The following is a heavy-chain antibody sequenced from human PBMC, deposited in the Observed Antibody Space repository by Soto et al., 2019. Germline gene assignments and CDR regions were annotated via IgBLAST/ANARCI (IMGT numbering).Heavy chain of an antibody. CDR2: IIPIFGTA. J-gene: IGHJ6*02. D-gene: IGHD2-21*02. CDR1: GGTFSSYA. V-gene: IGHV1-69*06. Sequence: SVKVSCKASGGTFSSYAISWVRQAPGQGLEWMGGIIPIFGTANYAQKLQGRVTITADKSTSTAYMELSSLRSEDTAVYYWANSPRAYCGGDCYARLYYYYGMDVWGQGTTVTVSS. CDR3: ANSPRAYCGGDCYARLYYYYGMDV.